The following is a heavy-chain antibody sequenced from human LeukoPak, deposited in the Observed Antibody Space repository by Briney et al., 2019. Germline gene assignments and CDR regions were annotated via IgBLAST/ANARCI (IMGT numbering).Heavy chain of an antibody. CDR2: IYYSGSS. J-gene: IGHJ4*02. CDR1: GGSISSSNYY. V-gene: IGHV4-39*01. Sequence: SETLSLTCIVSGGSISSSNYYWGWIRQPPGKGLECIGSIYYSGSSYYNPSLKSRVTISVDTSKNQFSLKLSSVTAADTAVYYCARSGWFGEASMLWGQGTLVTVSS. D-gene: IGHD3-10*01. CDR3: ARSGWFGEASML.